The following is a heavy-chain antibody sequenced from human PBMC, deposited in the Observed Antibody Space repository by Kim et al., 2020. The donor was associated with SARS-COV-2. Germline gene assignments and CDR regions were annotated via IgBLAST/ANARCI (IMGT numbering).Heavy chain of an antibody. CDR1: GGTFSSYA. CDR2: IIPIFGTA. J-gene: IGHJ4*02. V-gene: IGHV1-69*13. Sequence: SVKVSCKASGGTFSSYAISWVRQAPGQGLEWMGGIIPIFGTANYAQKFQGRVTITADESTSTAYMELSSLRSEDTAVYYCARAGVGATTGGTYFDYWGQGTLVTVSS. D-gene: IGHD1-26*01. CDR3: ARAGVGATTGGTYFDY.